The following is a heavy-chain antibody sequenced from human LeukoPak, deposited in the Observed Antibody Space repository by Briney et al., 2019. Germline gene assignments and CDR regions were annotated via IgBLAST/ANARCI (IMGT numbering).Heavy chain of an antibody. CDR1: GYTLTELS. J-gene: IGHJ5*02. D-gene: IGHD3-3*01. V-gene: IGHV1-24*01. Sequence: ASVKVSCKVSGYTLTELSMHWVRQAPGKGLEWMGAFDPEDGETIYAQKFQGRVTMTEDTSTDTAYMELSSLRSEDTAVYYCATASGGRGQLRFLSNWFDPWGQGTLVTVSS. CDR2: FDPEDGET. CDR3: ATASGGRGQLRFLSNWFDP.